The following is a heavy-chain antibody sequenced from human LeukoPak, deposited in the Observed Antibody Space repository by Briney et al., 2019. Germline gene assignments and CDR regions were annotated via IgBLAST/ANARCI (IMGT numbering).Heavy chain of an antibody. CDR2: INPNSGDT. V-gene: IGHV1-2*02. CDR1: GYTFTAYY. D-gene: IGHD1-1*01. CDR3: ARADWSMLGY. Sequence: EASVKVSCKASGYTFTAYYMHGVRQAPGQGLEWMGWINPNSGDTNFAQKFQGRVTMTRDTSISTVYMELSRLRSDDTAVYYCARADWSMLGYWGQGTLVTVSS. J-gene: IGHJ4*02.